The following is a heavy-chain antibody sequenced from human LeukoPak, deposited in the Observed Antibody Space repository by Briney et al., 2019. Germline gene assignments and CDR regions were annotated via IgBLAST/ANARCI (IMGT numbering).Heavy chain of an antibody. CDR3: ARGWIEMPTVYFDY. CDR1: DYTFTSYG. V-gene: IGHV1-18*01. D-gene: IGHD5-24*01. CDR2: ISTYNGNT. J-gene: IGHJ4*02. Sequence: ASVKVSCKASDYTFTSYGISWVRQAPGQGLEWRGWISTYNGNTKYTQKLQGRVTMTADTSTRTAYMELRSLRSDDTAVYYCARGWIEMPTVYFDYWGQGTLVSVSS.